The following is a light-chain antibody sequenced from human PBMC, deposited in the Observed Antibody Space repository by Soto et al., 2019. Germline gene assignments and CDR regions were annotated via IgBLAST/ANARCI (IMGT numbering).Light chain of an antibody. CDR2: GAS. J-gene: IGKJ4*01. V-gene: IGKV3-15*01. CDR3: QQYGTSPPT. CDR1: QSVSSN. Sequence: EIVMTQSPATLSVSPGERATLSCRASQSVSSNLAWYQQKPGQAPRLLIYGASTRATGIPARFSGSGSGTEFTLTISRLEPEDFAVYYCQQYGTSPPTLGGGTKVDIK.